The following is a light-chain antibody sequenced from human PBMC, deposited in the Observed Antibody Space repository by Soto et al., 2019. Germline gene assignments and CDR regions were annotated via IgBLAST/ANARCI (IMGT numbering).Light chain of an antibody. J-gene: IGLJ1*01. CDR3: AAWEDSLNGFV. CDR2: TNN. V-gene: IGLV1-44*01. Sequence: QSALTRPPSASRAPGQMVTISCSGSSSNIGSNTVNWYQQLPGTAPKLLIYTNNQRPSGVRDRFSGSRSGTSASLAISGLQSEDEADYYCAAWEDSLNGFVFGTGTKVTVL. CDR1: SSNIGSNT.